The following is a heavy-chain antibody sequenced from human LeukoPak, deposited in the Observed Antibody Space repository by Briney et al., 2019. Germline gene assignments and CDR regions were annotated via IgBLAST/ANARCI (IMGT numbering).Heavy chain of an antibody. CDR2: ISYDGSNK. V-gene: IGHV3-30-3*01. Sequence: GRSLRLSCAASGFTFSSYAMHGVRQAPSRGLEGVAVISYDGSNKYSTDSVKGPLNICRDNSKNNVYLQMNSLRAEDTAVYYCAKEGDAYSFYYHMGVWGKGTTVTVSS. CDR1: GFTFSSYA. CDR3: AKEGDAYSFYYHMGV. D-gene: IGHD5-18*01. J-gene: IGHJ6*03.